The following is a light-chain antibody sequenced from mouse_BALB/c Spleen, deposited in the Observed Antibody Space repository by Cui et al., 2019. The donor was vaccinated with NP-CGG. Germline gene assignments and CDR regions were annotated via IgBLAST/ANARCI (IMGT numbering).Light chain of an antibody. CDR3: ALWYSNHWV. J-gene: IGLJ1*01. Sequence: QPVVTQEPALTTSPGETVTLTCRSSSGAVTTSNYANWVQEKPDHLFTGLMGGTNNRAPGVPARFSGSLIGDKAALTITGAQTEDEAIYFCALWYSNHWVFGGGTKLTVL. CDR2: GTN. V-gene: IGLV1*01. CDR1: SGAVTTSNY.